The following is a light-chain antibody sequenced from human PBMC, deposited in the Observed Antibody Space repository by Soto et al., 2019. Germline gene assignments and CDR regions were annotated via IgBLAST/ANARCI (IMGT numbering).Light chain of an antibody. V-gene: IGLV1-40*01. CDR1: ISNIGAGFD. CDR2: GNS. Sequence: QSVLTQPPSLSGAPGQRVTISCTGSISNIGAGFDVHWYQQLPGTAPKLLIYGNSNRPSGVPDRFSGSRSGTSASLAITGLQAEDEADYYCQSYDSSLTGSKVFGSGTKVTVL. CDR3: QSYDSSLTGSKV. J-gene: IGLJ1*01.